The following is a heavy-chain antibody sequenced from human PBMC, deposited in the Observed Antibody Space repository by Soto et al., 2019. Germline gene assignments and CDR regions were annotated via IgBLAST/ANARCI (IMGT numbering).Heavy chain of an antibody. CDR2: ISGSRNYT. J-gene: IGHJ4*01. V-gene: IGHV3-11*06. Sequence: QVQLVESGGGLVKPGGSLKLSCAASGFTFSDYYMTWIRQAPGKGLKWVSFISGSRNYTDYADSVKGRFTISRDNAKNSLYLEMNSLRVDDTAVYYCARGHNYDNGAYQYFDYWGHGTLVTVSS. CDR1: GFTFSDYY. CDR3: ARGHNYDNGAYQYFDY. D-gene: IGHD2-8*01.